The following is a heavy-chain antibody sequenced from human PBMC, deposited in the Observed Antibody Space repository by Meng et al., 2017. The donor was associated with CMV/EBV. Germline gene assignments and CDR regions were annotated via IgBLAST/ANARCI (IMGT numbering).Heavy chain of an antibody. CDR2: IRSKAYGGTT. D-gene: IGHD1-1*01. CDR3: TRDWNDGLRY. J-gene: IGHJ4*02. CDR1: GFTFGDYA. Sequence: GESLKISCTASGFTFGDYAMSWVRQAPGKGLEWVGFIRSKAYGGTTEYAASVKGRFTISRDDSKSIAYLQMNSLKTEDTAVYYCTRDWNDGLRYWSQGTLVTVSS. V-gene: IGHV3-49*04.